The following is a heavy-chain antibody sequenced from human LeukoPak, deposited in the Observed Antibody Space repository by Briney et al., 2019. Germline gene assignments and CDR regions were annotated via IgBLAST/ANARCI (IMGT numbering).Heavy chain of an antibody. CDR3: ARDVSYSNYFDY. J-gene: IGHJ4*02. CDR2: IYYSGST. Sequence: SETLSLTCAVYGGSFSGYYWSWIRQPPGKGLEWIGYIYYSGSTNYNPSLKSRVTISVDTSKNQFSLKLSSVTAADTAVYYCARDVSYSNYFDYWGQGTLVTVSS. V-gene: IGHV4-59*01. D-gene: IGHD4-11*01. CDR1: GGSFSGYY.